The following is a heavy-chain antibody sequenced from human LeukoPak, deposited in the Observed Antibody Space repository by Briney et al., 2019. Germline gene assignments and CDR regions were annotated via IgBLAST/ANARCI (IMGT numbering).Heavy chain of an antibody. CDR3: ARGSTVTGTVKSAFEI. J-gene: IGHJ3*02. Sequence: GASVKVSRKASEYTFTDYYIQWVRQAPGQGLERMGWINANTGATNYAQKFQDRVTMTRDTSITTAYMDLSRLISDDTAVYYCARGSTVTGTVKSAFEIWGQGTMVIVSS. V-gene: IGHV1-2*02. CDR2: INANTGAT. CDR1: EYTFTDYY. D-gene: IGHD1-20*01.